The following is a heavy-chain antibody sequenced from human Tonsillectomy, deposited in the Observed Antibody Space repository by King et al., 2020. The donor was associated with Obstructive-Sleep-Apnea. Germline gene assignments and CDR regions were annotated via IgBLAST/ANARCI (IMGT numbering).Heavy chain of an antibody. V-gene: IGHV1-69*15. CDR2: ITPIFGTT. J-gene: IGHJ4*02. D-gene: IGHD2-2*01. Sequence: QLVQSGAEVKKPGSSVKVSCKASGGTFSSYAISWVRQAPGQGLEWMGSITPIFGTTNYAQRFQGRVTIAVDESTSTAYMELSSLRSEDSAVYFCTKGCTITSCPGGYFDYWGQGTLVTVSS. CDR1: GGTFSSYA. CDR3: TKGCTITSCPGGYFDY.